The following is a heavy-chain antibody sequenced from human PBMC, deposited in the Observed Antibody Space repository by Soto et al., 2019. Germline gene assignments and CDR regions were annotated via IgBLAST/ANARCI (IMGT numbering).Heavy chain of an antibody. CDR2: VDPEDGET. J-gene: IGHJ4*02. CDR3: ATGERYYGSGSYPDY. CDR1: RCTLTELS. Sequence: ASVKVSCKVSRCTLTELSMHWVRQAPGKGLEWMGVVDPEDGETIYAQKFQGRVTMTEDTSTDTAYMELSSLRSEDTAVYYCATGERYYGSGSYPDYWGPGTLVTVSS. D-gene: IGHD3-10*01. V-gene: IGHV1-24*01.